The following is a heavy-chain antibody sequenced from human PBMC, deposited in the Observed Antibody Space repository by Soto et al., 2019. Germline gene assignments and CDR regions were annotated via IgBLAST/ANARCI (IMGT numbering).Heavy chain of an antibody. CDR1: GFTFSDFW. CDR2: IKEDGSEK. Sequence: EVQLVESGGGLVQPGGSLRLSCAASGFTFSDFWMSWVRQAPGKGLEWVANIKEDGSEKYYVDSVKGRFTISRNNAQNSQYLQMNSLRAENTAVYYCGRGGSLGSDYRCPGTQVTVSS. CDR3: GRGGSLGSDY. V-gene: IGHV3-7*05. J-gene: IGHJ4*02. D-gene: IGHD6-13*01.